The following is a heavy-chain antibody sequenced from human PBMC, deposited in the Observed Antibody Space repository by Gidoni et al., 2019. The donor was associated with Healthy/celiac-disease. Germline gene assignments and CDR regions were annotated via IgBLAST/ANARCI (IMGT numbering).Heavy chain of an antibody. CDR1: GFTFSSYA. V-gene: IGHV3-23*01. Sequence: EVQLLESGGGLVQPGGSLRLSCAASGFTFSSYAMRWVRQAPGKGLELVSAISGSGGSTYYADSVKGRFTISRDNSKNTLYLQMNSLRAEDTAVYYCAKNEGTIVVVPAALSFDYWGQGTLVTVSS. D-gene: IGHD2-2*01. CDR3: AKNEGTIVVVPAALSFDY. CDR2: ISGSGGST. J-gene: IGHJ4*02.